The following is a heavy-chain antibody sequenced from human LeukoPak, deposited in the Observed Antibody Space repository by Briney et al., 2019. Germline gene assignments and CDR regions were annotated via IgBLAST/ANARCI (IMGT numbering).Heavy chain of an antibody. CDR3: XXNPPAXXXTSCYRLRDCFYXYYYYGMDV. CDR2: ISYDGSNK. D-gene: IGHD2-2*01. J-gene: IGHJ6*02. Sequence: PGGSLRLSCAASGFTFSSYAMHWVRKAPGKGLEWVAVISYDGSNKYYADSVKGRFTISRDNSKNTLYLQMNSLRAEDTAVYYCXXNPPAXXXTSCYRLRDCFYXYYYYGMDVWGQGTTVTVSS. V-gene: IGHV3-30-3*01. CDR1: GFTFSSYA.